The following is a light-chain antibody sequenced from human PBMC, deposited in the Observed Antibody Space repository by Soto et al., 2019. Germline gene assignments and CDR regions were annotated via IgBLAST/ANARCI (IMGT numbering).Light chain of an antibody. CDR3: ETWDSIRV. J-gene: IGLJ3*02. CDR1: SGHSSYI. Sequence: QAVVTQSSSASASLGSSVKLTGTLSSGHSSYIIAWHQQQPGKAPRYLMKLEGSGSYNKGSGVPDRFSGSSSGADRYLTISNLQFEDEADYYCETWDSIRVFGGGTKLTVL. CDR2: LEGSGSY. V-gene: IGLV4-60*02.